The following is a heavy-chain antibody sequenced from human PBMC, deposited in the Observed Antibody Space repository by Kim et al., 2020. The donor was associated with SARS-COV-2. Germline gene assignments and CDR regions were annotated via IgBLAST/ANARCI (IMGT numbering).Heavy chain of an antibody. CDR2: IWYDGSNK. CDR1: GFTFSSYG. V-gene: IGHV3-33*06. CDR3: AKGLETISGSYPLDY. D-gene: IGHD1-26*01. J-gene: IGHJ4*02. Sequence: GGSLRLSCAASGFTFSSYGMHWVRQAPGKGLEWVAVIWYDGSNKYYADSVKGRFTISRDNSKNTLYLQMNSLRAEDTAVYYCAKGLETISGSYPLDYWGQGTLVTVSS.